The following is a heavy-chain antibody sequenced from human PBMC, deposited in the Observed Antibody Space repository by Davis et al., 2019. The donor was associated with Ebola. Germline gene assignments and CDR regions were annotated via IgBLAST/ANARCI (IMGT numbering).Heavy chain of an antibody. V-gene: IGHV3-7*01. D-gene: IGHD6-19*01. Sequence: GGSLRLSCVASGFTFTRYWMSWVRQAPGKGLEWVANIKQDGSEKYYVDSVKGRFTISRDNAKNSLYLQMNSLRAEDTAVYYCARGAYSIPGIAVAGTPDAFDIWGQGTMVTVSS. CDR3: ARGAYSIPGIAVAGTPDAFDI. J-gene: IGHJ3*02. CDR2: IKQDGSEK. CDR1: GFTFTRYW.